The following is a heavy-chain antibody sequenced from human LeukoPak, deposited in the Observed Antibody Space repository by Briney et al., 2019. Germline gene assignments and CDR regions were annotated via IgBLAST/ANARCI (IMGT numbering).Heavy chain of an antibody. CDR2: IKQDGSEK. V-gene: IGHV3-7*01. J-gene: IGHJ6*03. CDR3: ARNRHTIVATIGFVDYYYYMDV. Sequence: PGGSLRLSCAASGFTFSSYWMSWVRQAPGKGLEWVANIKQDGSEKYYVDSVKGRFTISRDNAKNSLYLQMNSLRAEDTAVYYCARNRHTIVATIGFVDYYYYMDVWGKGTTVTVSS. CDR1: GFTFSSYW. D-gene: IGHD5-12*01.